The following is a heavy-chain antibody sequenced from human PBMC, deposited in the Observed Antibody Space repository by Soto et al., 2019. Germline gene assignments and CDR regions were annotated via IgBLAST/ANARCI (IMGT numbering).Heavy chain of an antibody. Sequence: EVQLLESGGTLVQPGGSLTLSCAASGFTFSTYAMAWVRQAPGKGLEWVSGVSASGLNTDYADPVKCRFYISRDNSKNTVSLHTNSLRAEDTALYYCSKERPRRTSGYFFEYWGQGTTVTVSS. D-gene: IGHD1-1*01. CDR3: SKERPRRTSGYFFEY. V-gene: IGHV3-23*01. J-gene: IGHJ4*02. CDR1: GFTFSTYA. CDR2: VSASGLNT.